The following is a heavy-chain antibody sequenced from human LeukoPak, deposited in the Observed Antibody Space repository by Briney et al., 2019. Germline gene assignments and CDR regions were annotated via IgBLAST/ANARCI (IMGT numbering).Heavy chain of an antibody. CDR1: GFTFSSYG. Sequence: PGGSLRLSCAASGFTFSSYGMHWVRQAPGKGLEWVAFIRYDGSNKYYADSVKGRFTISRDNSKNALYLQMNSLRAEDTAVYYCANSCSSTSCYWKTMGYWGQGTLVTVSS. J-gene: IGHJ4*02. V-gene: IGHV3-30*02. CDR2: IRYDGSNK. CDR3: ANSCSSTSCYWKTMGY. D-gene: IGHD2-2*01.